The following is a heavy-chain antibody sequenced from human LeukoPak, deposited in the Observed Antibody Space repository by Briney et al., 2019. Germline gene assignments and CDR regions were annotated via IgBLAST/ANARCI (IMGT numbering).Heavy chain of an antibody. Sequence: QPGGSLRLSCAASGFIVRSSYMSWVRQAPGKGLEWVSVIYSGGSPDYADSAKGRFTISTDNSKNSLYLQMNSLRAEDTALYYCASSRYDSSGYYGIIGYWGQGTLVTVSS. J-gene: IGHJ4*02. CDR3: ASSRYDSSGYYGIIGY. V-gene: IGHV3-53*01. CDR2: IYSGGSP. CDR1: GFIVRSSY. D-gene: IGHD3-22*01.